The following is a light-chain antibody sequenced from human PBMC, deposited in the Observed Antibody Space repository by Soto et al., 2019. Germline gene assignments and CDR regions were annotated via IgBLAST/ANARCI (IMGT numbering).Light chain of an antibody. CDR3: QQRRNWPLT. CDR2: DAS. CDR1: QSVSSY. Sequence: EIVLTQSPATLSLSPGERATLSCRASQSVSSYLAWYQQKPGQAPRLLIYDASNRATGIPARFSGSGSGTDVTLTISSLEPEDFALYYCQQRRNWPLTFGGGTKVEIK. J-gene: IGKJ4*01. V-gene: IGKV3-11*01.